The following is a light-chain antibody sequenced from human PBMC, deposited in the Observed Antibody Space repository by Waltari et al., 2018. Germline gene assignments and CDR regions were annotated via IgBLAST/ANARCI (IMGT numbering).Light chain of an antibody. CDR3: CSFTSTSTWV. V-gene: IGLV2-14*01. CDR2: DVS. J-gene: IGLJ3*02. CDR1: TSDLGGYNY. Sequence: QSALIQPASVSGSPGQSITISCTGTTSDLGGYNYVPWYQQHPGKAPKLILYDVSSRPSGVSNRFSGSKSGNTASLTISGLQAEDEADYYCCSFTSTSTWVFGGGTKLTVL.